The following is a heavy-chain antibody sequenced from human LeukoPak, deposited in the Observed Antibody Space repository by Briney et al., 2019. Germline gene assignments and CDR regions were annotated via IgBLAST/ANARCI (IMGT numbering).Heavy chain of an antibody. CDR2: INAGNGNT. D-gene: IGHD6-19*01. Sequence: ASVKVSCKASGYTFTSYAMHWVRQAPGQRLEWMGWINAGNGNTKYSQKFQGRVTITRDTSASTAYMELSSLRSEDTAVYHCAISVGTIAVAGTYYYYGMDVWGQGTTVTVSS. V-gene: IGHV1-3*01. CDR3: AISVGTIAVAGTYYYYGMDV. CDR1: GYTFTSYA. J-gene: IGHJ6*02.